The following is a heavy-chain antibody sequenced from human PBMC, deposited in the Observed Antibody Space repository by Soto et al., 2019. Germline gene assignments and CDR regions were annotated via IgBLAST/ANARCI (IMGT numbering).Heavy chain of an antibody. CDR3: ARVRREYDNSGPVDY. J-gene: IGHJ4*02. Sequence: SETLSLTCAVSGGSISSGDFSWNWIRQPPGKGLEYIGYIYYGGSTYYNPSLQSRVTLSVDRSRNQFSLKLNSVTAADTAVYYCARVRREYDNSGPVDYWGQGTRVTVS. CDR1: GGSISSGDFS. CDR2: IYYGGST. D-gene: IGHD3-22*01. V-gene: IGHV4-30-2*01.